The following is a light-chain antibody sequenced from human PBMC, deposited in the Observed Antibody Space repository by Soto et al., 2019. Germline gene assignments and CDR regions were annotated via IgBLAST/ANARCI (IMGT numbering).Light chain of an antibody. J-gene: IGLJ2*01. CDR2: EVS. Sequence: QSALTQPPSVSGSPGQSVTISCTGTSSDVGSYNRVSWYQQPPGTAPKLMIYEVSNRPSGVPDRFSGSKSGNTASLTISGLQAEDEADYYCISYTSSSTVVFGGGTKLSDL. CDR3: ISYTSSSTVV. CDR1: SSDVGSYNR. V-gene: IGLV2-18*02.